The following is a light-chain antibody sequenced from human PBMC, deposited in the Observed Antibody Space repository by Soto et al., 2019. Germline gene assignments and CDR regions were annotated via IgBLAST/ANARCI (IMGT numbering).Light chain of an antibody. Sequence: DIQLTQSPSFLSASVGDRVTITCRTSQGISSYLAWYQQKPGKAPKLLIYAASTLQSGVPSRFSGSGSGTEFTLTMSSLQPEDFATYYCQQGCTFGPGTKVDI. CDR3: QQGCT. V-gene: IGKV1-9*01. CDR1: QGISSY. CDR2: AAS. J-gene: IGKJ3*01.